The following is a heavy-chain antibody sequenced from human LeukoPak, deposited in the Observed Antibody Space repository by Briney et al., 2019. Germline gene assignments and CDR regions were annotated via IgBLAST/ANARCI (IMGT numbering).Heavy chain of an antibody. CDR2: IYYSGST. V-gene: IGHV4-39*07. D-gene: IGHD2-2*01. CDR3: ARSSEDIVVVPAAYFDY. CDR1: GGSISSYY. Sequence: SETLSLTCTVSGGSISSYYWGWIRQPPGKGLEWIGSIYYSGSTYYNPSLKSRVTISVDTSKNQFSLKLSSVTAADTAVYYCARSSEDIVVVPAAYFDYWGQGTLVTVSS. J-gene: IGHJ4*02.